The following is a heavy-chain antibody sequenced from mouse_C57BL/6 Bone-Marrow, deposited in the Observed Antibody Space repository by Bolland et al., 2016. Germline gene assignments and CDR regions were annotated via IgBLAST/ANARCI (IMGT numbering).Heavy chain of an antibody. D-gene: IGHD2-2*01. CDR3: AREGLPYYFDY. J-gene: IGHJ2*02. Sequence: NSDGGSTYYPDTMERRFIISRDNTKKTLYLQISSLRSEDTALYYCAREGLPYYFDYWGQGTS. CDR2: NSDGGST. V-gene: IGHV5-2*01.